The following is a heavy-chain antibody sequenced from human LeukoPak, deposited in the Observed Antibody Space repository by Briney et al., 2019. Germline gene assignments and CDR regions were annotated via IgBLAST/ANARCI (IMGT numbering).Heavy chain of an antibody. CDR3: ARDRYSSSLDYYYMDV. V-gene: IGHV4-59*11. J-gene: IGHJ6*03. Sequence: SETLSLTCTVPGGSISSHYWSWIRRPPGKGLEWIRYIYYSGSTNYNPSLKSRVTISVDTSKNHFSLKLSSVTAADTAVYYCARDRYSSSLDYYYMDVWGKGTTVTVSS. D-gene: IGHD6-6*01. CDR1: GGSISSHY. CDR2: IYYSGST.